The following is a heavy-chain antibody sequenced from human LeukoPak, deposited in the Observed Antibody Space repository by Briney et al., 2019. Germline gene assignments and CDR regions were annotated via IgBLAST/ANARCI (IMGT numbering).Heavy chain of an antibody. J-gene: IGHJ5*02. V-gene: IGHV1-18*01. CDR3: ARVLVVPAVSNWFDP. CDR1: GYTFTSYG. CDR2: ISAYNGNT. D-gene: IGHD2-2*01. Sequence: ASVKVSCEASGYTFTSYGISWVRQAPGQGLEWMGWISAYNGNTNYAQKLQGRVTMTTDTSTSTAYMELRSLRSDDTAVYYCARVLVVPAVSNWFDPWGQGTLVTVSS.